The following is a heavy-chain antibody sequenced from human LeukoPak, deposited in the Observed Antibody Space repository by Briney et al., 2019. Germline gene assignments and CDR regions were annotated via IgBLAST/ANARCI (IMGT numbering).Heavy chain of an antibody. J-gene: IGHJ3*02. CDR1: GFSINIYS. V-gene: IGHV3-21*01. D-gene: IGHD1-26*01. Sequence: PGGSLRLSCEASGFSINIYSMNWVRQAPGQGLEGVSSISHSSEYIYYGDSAKGRFTISRDNAKNTLYLQMNSLRAEDTAVYYCARVGIVGATKGAFDIWGQGTMVTVSS. CDR2: ISHSSEYI. CDR3: ARVGIVGATKGAFDI.